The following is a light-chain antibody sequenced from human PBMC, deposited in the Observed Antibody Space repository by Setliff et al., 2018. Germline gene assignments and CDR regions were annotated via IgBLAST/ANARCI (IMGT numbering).Light chain of an antibody. CDR1: SSDVGGYNY. CDR3: RSYAGSGYV. Sequence: QSALTQPRSVSGSPGQSVTISCTGTSSDVGGYNYVSWYQQHPGKAPKLMIYDVSKRPSGVPDRFSGSKSGNTASLTISGLQAEDEADYYCRSYAGSGYVFGTGTKVTV. CDR2: DVS. V-gene: IGLV2-11*01. J-gene: IGLJ1*01.